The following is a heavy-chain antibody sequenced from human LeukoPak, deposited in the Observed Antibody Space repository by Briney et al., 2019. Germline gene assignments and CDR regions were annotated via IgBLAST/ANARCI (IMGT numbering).Heavy chain of an antibody. CDR1: GGSISSYY. Sequence: SETLSLTCTVSGGSISSYYWSWIRQPPGKGLEWVGQISYSGGTNYNPSLKSRVSISIDTSKNLFSLKLNTVTAADTAVYYCAAESERWLVRSWGQGTLVTVSS. V-gene: IGHV4-59*03. CDR3: AAESERWLVRS. D-gene: IGHD6-19*01. J-gene: IGHJ4*02. CDR2: ISYSGGT.